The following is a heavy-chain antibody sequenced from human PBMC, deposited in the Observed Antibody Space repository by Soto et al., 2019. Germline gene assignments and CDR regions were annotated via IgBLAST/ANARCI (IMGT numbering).Heavy chain of an antibody. CDR3: ARQGPLYDFWSGYPYYFDY. CDR1: GFTFSSYG. CDR2: IWYDGSNK. V-gene: IGHV3-33*01. D-gene: IGHD3-3*01. Sequence: PGGSLRLSCAASGFTFSSYGMHWVRQAPGKGLEWVAVIWYDGSNKYYADSVKGRFTISRDNSKNTLYLQMNSLRAEDTAVYYCARQGPLYDFWSGYPYYFDYWGQGTLVTVSS. J-gene: IGHJ4*02.